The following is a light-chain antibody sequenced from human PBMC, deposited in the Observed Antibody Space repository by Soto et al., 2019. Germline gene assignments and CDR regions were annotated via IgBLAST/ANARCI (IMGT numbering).Light chain of an antibody. CDR3: QQYNSYSRT. CDR2: DAS. Sequence: DIRMTQSPSTLSASVGDRVTITCRASQSISSWLAWYQQKPGKAPKLLIYDASNLESGVPSRFSGGGSGTEFTLTISSLQPDDFATYYCQQYNSYSRTFGQGTKVDIK. V-gene: IGKV1-5*01. J-gene: IGKJ1*01. CDR1: QSISSW.